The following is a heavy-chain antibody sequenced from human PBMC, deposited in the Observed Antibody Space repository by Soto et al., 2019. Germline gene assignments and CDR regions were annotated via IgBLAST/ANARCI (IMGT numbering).Heavy chain of an antibody. CDR1: GFTFSSYS. V-gene: IGHV3-21*01. CDR3: ARDFYCSSTSCPDSGWYHP. CDR2: ISSSSSYI. J-gene: IGHJ5*02. D-gene: IGHD2-2*01. Sequence: GGSLRLSCAASGFTFSSYSMNWVRQAPGKGLEWVSSISSSSSYIYYADSVKGRFTISRDNAKNSLYLQMDSLRAEDTAVYYCARDFYCSSTSCPDSGWYHPWGQGPLVTVSS.